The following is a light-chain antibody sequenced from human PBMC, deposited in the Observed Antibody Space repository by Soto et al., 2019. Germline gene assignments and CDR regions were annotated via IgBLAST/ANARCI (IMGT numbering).Light chain of an antibody. Sequence: EIVLTQSPATLSLSPGERATLSCRASQSVRNNLAWYQQKPGQAPRLLIYGASTRATGIPARFSGSGSGTEFTLTVSSLQSEDFAVYYCQQYSTWPRTFGQGTKVEIK. V-gene: IGKV3-15*01. CDR1: QSVRNN. J-gene: IGKJ1*01. CDR2: GAS. CDR3: QQYSTWPRT.